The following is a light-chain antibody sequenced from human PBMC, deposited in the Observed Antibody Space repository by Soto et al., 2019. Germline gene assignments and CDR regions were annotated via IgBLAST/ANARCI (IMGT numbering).Light chain of an antibody. CDR1: QSVDSK. CDR2: DAS. J-gene: IGKJ4*01. CDR3: QQYYVWNT. Sequence: EIVMTQSPATLSVSPGERAIFSCWASQSVDSKLAWYQQKLGQAPRLLIYDASTRATGIPARFSGSGSGTEFTLTISSLQSEDFAIYYCQQYYVWNTFGGGTKV. V-gene: IGKV3D-15*01.